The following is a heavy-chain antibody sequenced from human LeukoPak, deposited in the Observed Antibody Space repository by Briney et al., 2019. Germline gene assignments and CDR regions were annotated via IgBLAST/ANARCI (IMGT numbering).Heavy chain of an antibody. J-gene: IGHJ3*02. CDR1: GFIFNNYD. V-gene: IGHV3-48*03. CDR2: ISSSGGTI. CDR3: VRVSRDLHYAFDI. Sequence: PGGSLRLSCVVSGFIFNNYDMNWVRQAPGRGLEWVSFISSSGGTIYYADSVKGRFSISRENAKYSLSLQMNSLRAEDTATYYCVRVSRDLHYAFDIWGQGTMVTVSS. D-gene: IGHD5-24*01.